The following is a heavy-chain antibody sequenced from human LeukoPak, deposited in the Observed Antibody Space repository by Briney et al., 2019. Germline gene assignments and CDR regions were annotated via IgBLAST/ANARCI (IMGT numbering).Heavy chain of an antibody. CDR3: ARAPTHYDFWSGPIYDAFDI. Sequence: QPGGSLRLSCAASGFTFSSYSMNWVRQAPGKGLEWVSYISSSSSTIYYADSVKGRFTISRDNAKNSLYLQMNSLRAEDTAVYYCARAPTHYDFWSGPIYDAFDIWGQGTMVTVSS. J-gene: IGHJ3*02. CDR1: GFTFSSYS. D-gene: IGHD3-3*01. CDR2: ISSSSSTI. V-gene: IGHV3-48*01.